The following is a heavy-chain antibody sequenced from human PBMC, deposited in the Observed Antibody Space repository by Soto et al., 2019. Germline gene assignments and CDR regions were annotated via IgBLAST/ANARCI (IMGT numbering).Heavy chain of an antibody. Sequence: GGSLRLSCETSGFIFKMYWMHWVRQVPGQGPQWVARITDDGSTTYYAASVEGRFTISRDNAKNALYLQMTSLRPDDTAVYYCPRGPRPTSIGTGAFWGQGTLVTVSS. CDR3: PRGPRPTSIGTGAF. CDR1: GFIFKMYW. V-gene: IGHV3-74*01. D-gene: IGHD3-10*01. J-gene: IGHJ4*02. CDR2: ITDDGSTT.